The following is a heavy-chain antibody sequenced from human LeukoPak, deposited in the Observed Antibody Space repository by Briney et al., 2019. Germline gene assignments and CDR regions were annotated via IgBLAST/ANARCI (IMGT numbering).Heavy chain of an antibody. J-gene: IGHJ4*02. D-gene: IGHD4-11*01. Sequence: SETLSLTCAVSGYSIRSGYYWGWIRQPPGKGLEWIGIIYHSGNTYYNPSLKSRVTISVDTSKNQFSLKLNSATAADTAVYYCARHEYSNYPLDYWGQGTLVTVSS. CDR2: IYHSGNT. V-gene: IGHV4-38-2*01. CDR1: GYSIRSGYY. CDR3: ARHEYSNYPLDY.